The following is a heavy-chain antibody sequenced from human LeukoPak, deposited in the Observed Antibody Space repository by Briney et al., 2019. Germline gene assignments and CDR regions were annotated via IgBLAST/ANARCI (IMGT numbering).Heavy chain of an antibody. J-gene: IGHJ6*02. V-gene: IGHV4-31*03. Sequence: PSQTLSLTCTVSGGSISSGGYYWSWIRQHPGKGLEWIGYIYYSGSTYYNPSLKSRVTISVDTSKNQFSLKLSSVTAADTAVYYCARAPSTLYYYYGMDVWGQETTVTVSS. CDR2: IYYSGST. CDR3: ARAPSTLYYYYGMDV. CDR1: GGSISSGGYY.